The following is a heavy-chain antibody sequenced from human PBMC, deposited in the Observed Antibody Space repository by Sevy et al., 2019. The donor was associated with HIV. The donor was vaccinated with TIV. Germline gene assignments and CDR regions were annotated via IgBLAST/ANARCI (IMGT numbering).Heavy chain of an antibody. CDR3: ARGPEWELTSFLSH. D-gene: IGHD3-9*01. V-gene: IGHV3-30-3*01. CDR2: ISSNGDNA. Sequence: GGSLRLSCAASGFAFRTYAFHWVRQAPGRGLEWVGLISSNGDNALYANSVRGRFTISIDNSMNTLYLELNNLTPDDTAVYYCARGPEWELTSFLSHWGQGTLVTVSS. CDR1: GFAFRTYA. J-gene: IGHJ4*02.